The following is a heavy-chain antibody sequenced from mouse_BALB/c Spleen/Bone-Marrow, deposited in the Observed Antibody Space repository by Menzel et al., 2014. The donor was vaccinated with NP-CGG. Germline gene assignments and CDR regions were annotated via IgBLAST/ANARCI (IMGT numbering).Heavy chain of an antibody. J-gene: IGHJ4*01. CDR2: INNGGGST. V-gene: IGHV5-12-2*01. CDR3: ARHGEERPVLAMDY. Sequence: EVMLVESGGGLVEPGGSLKPSCAASGFTFIAYTMSWVRQTPEKRLEWVAYINNGGGSTYYPDTVKGRFTISRDNAKNTLYLQMSSLKSEDTAMYYCARHGEERPVLAMDYWGQGTSVTVSS. D-gene: IGHD2-14*01. CDR1: GFTFIAYT.